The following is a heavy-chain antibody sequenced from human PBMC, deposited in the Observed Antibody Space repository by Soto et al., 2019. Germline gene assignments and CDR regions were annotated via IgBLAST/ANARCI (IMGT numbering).Heavy chain of an antibody. CDR1: GFNFRTYW. V-gene: IGHV3-7*03. D-gene: IGHD5-18*01. Sequence: EVQLVESGGGLVQPGGSLRLSCAASGFNFRTYWMSWVRQAPGKGLEWVANIKEDGSDKYYVDSVKGRLTVSRDNAKNLLYLQMNSLRAVDTAVYYCASEGFSYGPKGAVFDHWGQGSLVTVSS. J-gene: IGHJ4*02. CDR3: ASEGFSYGPKGAVFDH. CDR2: IKEDGSDK.